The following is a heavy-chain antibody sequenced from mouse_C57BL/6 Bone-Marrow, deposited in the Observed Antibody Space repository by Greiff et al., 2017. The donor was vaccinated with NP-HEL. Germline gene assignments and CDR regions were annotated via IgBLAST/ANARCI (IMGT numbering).Heavy chain of an antibody. CDR3: ARDSNYVGFAY. D-gene: IGHD2-5*01. Sequence: EVKVVESGGGLVQSGRSLRLSCATSGFTFSDFYMEWVRQAPGKGLEWIAASRNKANDDTTEYSASVKGRFIVSRDTSQSILYLQMNALRAEDTAIYYCARDSNYVGFAYWGQGTLVTVSA. CDR1: GFTFSDFY. V-gene: IGHV7-1*01. CDR2: SRNKANDDTT. J-gene: IGHJ3*01.